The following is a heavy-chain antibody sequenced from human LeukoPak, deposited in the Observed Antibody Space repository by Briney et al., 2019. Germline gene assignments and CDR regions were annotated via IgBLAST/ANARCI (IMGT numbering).Heavy chain of an antibody. CDR3: ARWVRGWGYGDY. Sequence: GGSLRLSCAASGFTFSSCWMSWVRQAPGKGLEWVANIKQDGSEKYYVDSVKGRFTISRDNAKNSLYLQMNSLRAEDTAVYYCARWVRGWGYGDYWGQGTLVTVSS. D-gene: IGHD3-10*01. CDR1: GFTFSSCW. V-gene: IGHV3-7*01. J-gene: IGHJ4*02. CDR2: IKQDGSEK.